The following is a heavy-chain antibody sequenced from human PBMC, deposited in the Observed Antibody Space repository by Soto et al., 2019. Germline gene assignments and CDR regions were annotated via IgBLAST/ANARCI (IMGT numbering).Heavy chain of an antibody. CDR2: IYYSGST. CDR3: WGHNYGSGRTYFDY. D-gene: IGHD3-10*01. Sequence: QVQLQESGPGLVKPSETLSLTCTVSGGSISSYYWSWIRQPPGKGLEWIGYIYYSGSTNYNPSLKSRVTISVYTSKNQFFLKLDSMAASDTVVYYCWGHNYGSGRTYFDYWGQGTLVTVSP. CDR1: GGSISSYY. J-gene: IGHJ4*02. V-gene: IGHV4-59*08.